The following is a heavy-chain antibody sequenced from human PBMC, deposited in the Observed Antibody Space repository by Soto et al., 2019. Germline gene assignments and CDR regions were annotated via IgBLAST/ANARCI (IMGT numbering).Heavy chain of an antibody. V-gene: IGHV4-61*08. Sequence: PSETLSLTCTVSGCSISSGDYYWSWIRQPPGKGLEWIGYIYYSGSTNYNPSLKSRVTISVHTSSSQFSLELSSVTAADTAVYYCARGLISGSHYSGGWYYYDSWGQGTQVTVSS. D-gene: IGHD1-26*01. CDR2: IYYSGST. J-gene: IGHJ4*02. CDR1: GCSISSGDYY. CDR3: ARGLISGSHYSGGWYYYDS.